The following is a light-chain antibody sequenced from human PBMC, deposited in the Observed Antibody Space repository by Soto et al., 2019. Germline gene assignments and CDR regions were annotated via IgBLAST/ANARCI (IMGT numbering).Light chain of an antibody. J-gene: IGKJ1*01. CDR3: QQYNIYPWT. CDR2: DAS. Sequence: DIQMTQSPSTLSASVGDSVTITCRASQSISSWLAWYQQRPGKAPKVLIYDASSLQSGVPSRVSGSGSGTEFTVTIGSLQPDDFETHYCQQYNIYPWTFGQGTEVEIK. V-gene: IGKV1-5*01. CDR1: QSISSW.